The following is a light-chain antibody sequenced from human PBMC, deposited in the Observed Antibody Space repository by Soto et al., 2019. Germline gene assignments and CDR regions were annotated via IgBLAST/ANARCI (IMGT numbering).Light chain of an antibody. Sequence: DIHIAESPSSLSASVGDRITITCRARQSISSYLNWYQQKPGKAPKLLIYAASSLQSGVPSRFSGSGSGTDFTLTISSLQPEDFATYYCQQSYSTPRTFGQGTKVDIK. CDR3: QQSYSTPRT. CDR1: QSISSY. V-gene: IGKV1-39*01. CDR2: AAS. J-gene: IGKJ1*01.